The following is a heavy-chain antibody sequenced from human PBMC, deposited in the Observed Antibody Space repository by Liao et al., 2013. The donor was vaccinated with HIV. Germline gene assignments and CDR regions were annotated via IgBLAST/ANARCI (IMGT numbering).Heavy chain of an antibody. Sequence: QVQLQESGPGLVKPSETLSLTCTISGGSVTSYYWNWIRQPAGKGLEWIGRIYSSGATDYNPSLKSRVTMSLDTSKNQFSLKLSSVTAADTAVYYCAKIGYTGYDGDYWGQGTLVTVSS. CDR3: AKIGYTGYDGDY. D-gene: IGHD5-12*01. V-gene: IGHV4-4*07. CDR2: IYSSGAT. CDR1: GGSVTSYY. J-gene: IGHJ4*02.